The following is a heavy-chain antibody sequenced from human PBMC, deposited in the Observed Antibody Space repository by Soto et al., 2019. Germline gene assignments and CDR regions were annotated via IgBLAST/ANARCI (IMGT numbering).Heavy chain of an antibody. CDR1: GDSLNIGGYY. CDR2: IYYTGKT. V-gene: IGHV4-31*03. D-gene: IGHD1-1*01. Sequence: QVQLQESGPGLVKPSQTLSLTCTVSGDSLNIGGYYCTWIRQHPGSGLAWMGYIYYTGKTYYNPSLESRLTMSVDTSTNHFPLNLSSVTAPATGVYYCARDGSSTANFIDPWGQGTPVTLSS. J-gene: IGHJ5*02. CDR3: ARDGSSTANFIDP.